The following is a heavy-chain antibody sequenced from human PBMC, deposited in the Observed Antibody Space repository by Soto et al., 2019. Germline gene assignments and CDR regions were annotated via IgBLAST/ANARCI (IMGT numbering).Heavy chain of an antibody. Sequence: APVKVYCKASGYTFTSYRISRVRQAPGQGLEWMGWISAYNGNTNYAQKLQGRVTMTTDTSTSTAYMVLRSLRSDDTAVYYCARNHYVMSVGLDAFDIWGQGTMVTVSS. CDR1: GYTFTSYR. J-gene: IGHJ3*02. CDR2: ISAYNGNT. V-gene: IGHV1-18*01. D-gene: IGHD4-17*01. CDR3: ARNHYVMSVGLDAFDI.